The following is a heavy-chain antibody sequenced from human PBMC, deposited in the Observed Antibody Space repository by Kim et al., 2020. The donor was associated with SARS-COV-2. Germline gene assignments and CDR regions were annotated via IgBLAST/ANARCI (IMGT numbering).Heavy chain of an antibody. J-gene: IGHJ3*02. V-gene: IGHV1-18*01. D-gene: IGHD2-15*01. CDR2: ISAYNGNT. Sequence: ASVKVSCKASGYTFTSDGISWVRQAPGQGLEWMGWISAYNGNTNYAQKLQGRVTMTTATSPSTAYMELRSLRSDDTAVYYCARDRGEDIVVVVAAMQWDSKHDAFDIWGQRTMVTVSS. CDR1: GYTFTSDG. CDR3: ARDRGEDIVVVVAAMQWDSKHDAFDI.